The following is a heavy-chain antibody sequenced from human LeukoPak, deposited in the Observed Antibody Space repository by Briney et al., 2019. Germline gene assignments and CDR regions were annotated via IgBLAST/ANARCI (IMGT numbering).Heavy chain of an antibody. CDR3: AKGAPIFDWSYGDY. D-gene: IGHD3-9*01. CDR1: GFTFSSYG. CDR2: ISYDGSNK. Sequence: GGSLRLSCAASGFTFSSYGMHWVRQAPGKGLEWVAVISYDGSNKYYADSVKGRFTISRDNSKNTLYLQMNSLRAEDTAVYYCAKGAPIFDWSYGDYWGQGTLVTASS. J-gene: IGHJ4*02. V-gene: IGHV3-30*18.